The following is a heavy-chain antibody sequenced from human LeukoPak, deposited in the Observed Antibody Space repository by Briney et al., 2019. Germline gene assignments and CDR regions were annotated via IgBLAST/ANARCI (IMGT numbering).Heavy chain of an antibody. D-gene: IGHD3-22*01. Sequence: SVKVSCKASGGTFSSYAISWVRQAPGQGLEWMGGIIPIFGTANYAQKFQGRVTITTDESTSTAYMELSSLRSEDTAVYYCARDGNYYDSSGYFDYWGQGTLVTVSS. CDR3: ARDGNYYDSSGYFDY. V-gene: IGHV1-69*05. CDR1: GGTFSSYA. CDR2: IIPIFGTA. J-gene: IGHJ4*02.